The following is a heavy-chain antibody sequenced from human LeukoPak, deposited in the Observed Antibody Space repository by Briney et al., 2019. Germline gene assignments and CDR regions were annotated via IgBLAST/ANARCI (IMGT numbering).Heavy chain of an antibody. V-gene: IGHV3-30*03. CDR1: GFTFSSYG. J-gene: IGHJ4*02. Sequence: PGGSLRLSCAASGFTFSSYGMHWVRQAPGKGLEWVAVISYDGSNKYYADSVKGRFTISRDNSKNTLYLQMNSLRAEDTAVYYCASVPVVTANLDYWGQGTLVTVSS. CDR3: ASVPVVTANLDY. D-gene: IGHD2-21*02. CDR2: ISYDGSNK.